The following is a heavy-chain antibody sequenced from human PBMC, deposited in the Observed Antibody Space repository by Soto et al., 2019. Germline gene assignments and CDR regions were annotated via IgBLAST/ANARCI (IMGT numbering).Heavy chain of an antibody. Sequence: GGSLRLSCAASGFTFSSYAMSWVRQAPGKGLEWVSAISGSGGSTYYADSVKGRFTISRDNSKNTLYLQMNSLRAEDMAVYYCAKDWSVDGSGSPAWCFDLWGRGTLVTVSS. CDR1: GFTFSSYA. V-gene: IGHV3-23*01. CDR3: AKDWSVDGSGSPAWCFDL. J-gene: IGHJ2*01. D-gene: IGHD3-10*01. CDR2: ISGSGGST.